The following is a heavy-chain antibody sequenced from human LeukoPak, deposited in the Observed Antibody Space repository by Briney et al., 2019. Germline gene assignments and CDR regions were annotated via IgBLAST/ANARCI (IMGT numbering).Heavy chain of an antibody. D-gene: IGHD3-16*01. CDR2: ISSSSSTI. V-gene: IGHV3-11*01. CDR1: GYSISSGYY. Sequence: LSLTCTVSGYSISSGYYWGWIRQPPGKGLEWVSYISSSSSTIYYADSVKGRFTISRDNAKNSLYLQMNSLRAEDTALYHCARGLPWGSGSWYFDLWGRGTLVTVSS. J-gene: IGHJ2*01. CDR3: ARGLPWGSGSWYFDL.